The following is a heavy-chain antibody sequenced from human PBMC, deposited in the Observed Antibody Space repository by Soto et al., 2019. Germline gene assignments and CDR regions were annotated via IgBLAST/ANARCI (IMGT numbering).Heavy chain of an antibody. CDR2: IFYSGST. Sequence: QLQLQESGPGLVKPSETLSLTCTVSSGSISSTIYSWDWIRQPPGKGLEWIGSIFYSGSTYYNPSLKSRVTISVYTSKTQFSLTLTSVTDADTAVYYCARQCRGVTCHWFVPWGQGTLVTVSS. D-gene: IGHD2-15*01. CDR3: ARQCRGVTCHWFVP. J-gene: IGHJ5*02. V-gene: IGHV4-39*01. CDR1: SGSISSTIYS.